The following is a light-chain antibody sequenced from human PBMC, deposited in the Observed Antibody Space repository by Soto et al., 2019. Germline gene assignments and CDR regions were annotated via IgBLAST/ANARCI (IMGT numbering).Light chain of an antibody. J-gene: IGKJ1*01. Sequence: EIVMTQSPATPSVSPGERATPSFRASQSVSSNLAWYQQKPGQAPRLLIYGASNRATGIPDRFSGSGSGTEFTLTISRLQSEDYAVYYCHKYNNWPPWTFGQGTKVDI. CDR1: QSVSSN. CDR3: HKYNNWPPWT. CDR2: GAS. V-gene: IGKV3-15*01.